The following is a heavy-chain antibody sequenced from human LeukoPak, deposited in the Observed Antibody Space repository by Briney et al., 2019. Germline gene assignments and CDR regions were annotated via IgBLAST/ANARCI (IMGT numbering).Heavy chain of an antibody. CDR3: AKITEVRWFDP. Sequence: GGSLRLSCAASGITFSSYSMSWVRQAPGKGLEWVSGISGSGGSTNYADSVKGRFTLSRDNSKNTLSLQMNNLRAEDTAVYYCAKITEVRWFDPWGQGTLVTVSS. CDR1: GITFSSYS. V-gene: IGHV3-23*01. J-gene: IGHJ5*02. CDR2: ISGSGGST.